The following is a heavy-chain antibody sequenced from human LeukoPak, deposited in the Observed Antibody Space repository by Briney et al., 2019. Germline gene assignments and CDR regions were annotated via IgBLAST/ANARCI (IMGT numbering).Heavy chain of an antibody. Sequence: PGGSLRLSCAASGFTFSSYAMSWVRQAPEKGLEWVSTISGSGGGTYYADSVKGRFTISRDDSKNTLCLQMNSLRAEDTAVYYCAKDLGRYRNNYFDYWGQGTLVTVSS. V-gene: IGHV3-23*01. J-gene: IGHJ4*02. CDR3: AKDLGRYRNNYFDY. D-gene: IGHD1-26*01. CDR2: ISGSGGGT. CDR1: GFTFSSYA.